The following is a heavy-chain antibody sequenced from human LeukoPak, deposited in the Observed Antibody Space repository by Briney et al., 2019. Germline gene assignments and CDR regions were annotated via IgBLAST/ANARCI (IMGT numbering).Heavy chain of an antibody. CDR3: ARDGGDNSGYFDY. CDR2: IIPIFGTA. J-gene: IGHJ4*02. CDR1: GGTFSSYA. D-gene: IGHD4-23*01. V-gene: IGHV1-69*13. Sequence: ASVKVSCKASGGTFSSYAISWVRQAPGQGLEWMGGIIPIFGTANYAQKFRGRVTITADESTSTAYMELSSLRSEDTAVYYCARDGGDNSGYFDYWGQGTLVTVSS.